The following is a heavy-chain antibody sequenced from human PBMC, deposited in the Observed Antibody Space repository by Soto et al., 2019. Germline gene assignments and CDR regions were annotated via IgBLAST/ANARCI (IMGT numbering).Heavy chain of an antibody. CDR1: GFTLSSYA. Sequence: EVQLLQSGGGLVQPGGSLRLSCAASGFTLSSYAMSWVRQAPGKGPEWVSIIRGSGGSTYYADSVKGRFTISRDNSRNTVYLQMNSLRAEDTAVYFCAKDSDYRDRTFYYFDLWGRGTLVTVSS. CDR3: AKDSDYRDRTFYYFDL. CDR2: IRGSGGST. J-gene: IGHJ2*01. D-gene: IGHD4-17*01. V-gene: IGHV3-23*01.